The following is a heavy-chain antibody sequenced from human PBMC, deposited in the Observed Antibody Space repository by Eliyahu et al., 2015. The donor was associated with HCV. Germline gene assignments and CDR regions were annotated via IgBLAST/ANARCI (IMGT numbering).Heavy chain of an antibody. CDR3: ARDRGYYYDSSGYYS. CDR1: GFTFXSYG. J-gene: IGHJ4*02. CDR2: IWYDGSNK. V-gene: IGHV3-33*01. Sequence: QVQLVESGGGVVQPGRSLRLSCAASGFTFXSYGMHWVRQAPGKGLGWVAVIWYDGSNKYYADSVKGRFTISRDNSKNTLYLQMNSLRAEDTAVYYCARDRGYYYDSSGYYSWGQGTLVTVSS. D-gene: IGHD3-22*01.